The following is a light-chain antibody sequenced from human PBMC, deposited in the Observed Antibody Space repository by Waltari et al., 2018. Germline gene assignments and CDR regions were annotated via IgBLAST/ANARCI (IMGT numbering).Light chain of an antibody. Sequence: EIVLTQSPATLSLSPGERATLSCRATQSVSYYLAWYQQRPGQAPRLLIYDTSNRATGIPARFSGSGSETDFTLTISSLEPEDFAVDYCQQRRNWPLTFGGGTKVEIK. V-gene: IGKV3-11*01. CDR1: QSVSYY. CDR3: QQRRNWPLT. CDR2: DTS. J-gene: IGKJ4*01.